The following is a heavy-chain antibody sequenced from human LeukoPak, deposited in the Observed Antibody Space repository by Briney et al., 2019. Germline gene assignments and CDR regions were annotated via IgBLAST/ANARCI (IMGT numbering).Heavy chain of an antibody. CDR3: AKDHAGSGRAFES. CDR1: GFTFRTCG. V-gene: IGHV3-30*04. D-gene: IGHD2-15*01. CDR2: MSSDAIKT. Sequence: GTSLRLSCETSGFTFRTCGVHWVRRAPGKGLEWVALMSSDAIKTYYADSVKGRFSISRDSSKDTLYLQMNSLRAEDTAVYYCAKDHAGSGRAFESWGQGTLVTVSS. J-gene: IGHJ4*02.